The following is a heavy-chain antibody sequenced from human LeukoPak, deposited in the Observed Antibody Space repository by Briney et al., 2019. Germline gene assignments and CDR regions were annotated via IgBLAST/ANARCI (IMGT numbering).Heavy chain of an antibody. V-gene: IGHV3-7*01. CDR3: ARHYNSGYYGFDS. CDR2: MNEDGREK. D-gene: IGHD3-22*01. CDR1: GFTFSAYW. Sequence: PGGSPRLSCAASGFTFSAYWMSWVRQAPGKGLEWVANMNEDGREKYYVDSLKGRFTISRDNAKQSLYLQMNSLRAEDTAGYFCARHYNSGYYGFDSWGQGTLVTVSS. J-gene: IGHJ4*02.